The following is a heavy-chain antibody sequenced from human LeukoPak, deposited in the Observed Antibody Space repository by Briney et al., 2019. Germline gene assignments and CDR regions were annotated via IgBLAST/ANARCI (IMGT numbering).Heavy chain of an antibody. CDR3: VRTRGLAPHDAFDI. Sequence: GASVKVSCKASGYIFTIYYIHWVRQAPGQGLEWMGISSPSAGTTKYAQNFQGRVTMTTDMSTTTVYMEVSSLRSEDTAVYYCVRTRGLAPHDAFDIWGQGTMITVSS. D-gene: IGHD6-13*01. CDR2: SSPSAGTT. J-gene: IGHJ3*02. CDR1: GYIFTIYY. V-gene: IGHV1-46*01.